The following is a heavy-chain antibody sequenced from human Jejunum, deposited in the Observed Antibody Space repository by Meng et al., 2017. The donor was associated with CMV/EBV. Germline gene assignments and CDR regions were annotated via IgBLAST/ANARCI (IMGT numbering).Heavy chain of an antibody. Sequence: GFTFSSYEMNWVRQIPGKGLEWISYISASTTAIYYAGSVKGRFTISRDNVKNSLYLLMESLRAEDTAIYYCVRGGSSGTLKYFDYWGQGALVTV. CDR3: VRGGSSGTLKYFDY. CDR1: GFTFSSYE. V-gene: IGHV3-48*03. D-gene: IGHD3-3*01. J-gene: IGHJ4*02. CDR2: ISASTTAI.